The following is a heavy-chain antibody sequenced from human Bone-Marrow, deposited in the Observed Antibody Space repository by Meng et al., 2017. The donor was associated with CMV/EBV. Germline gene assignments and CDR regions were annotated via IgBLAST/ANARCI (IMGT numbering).Heavy chain of an antibody. D-gene: IGHD6-19*01. V-gene: IGHV3-48*03. CDR3: ARVGNKAVAGSNYYYYYGMDV. J-gene: IGHJ6*02. Sequence: GGSLRLPCAASGFTFSSYEMNWVRQAPGKGLEWVSYISSSGSTIYYADSVKGRFNISRDNAKTSLYLQMNSLRAEDTAVYYCARVGNKAVAGSNYYYYYGMDVWGQGTTVTVSS. CDR2: ISSSGSTI. CDR1: GFTFSSYE.